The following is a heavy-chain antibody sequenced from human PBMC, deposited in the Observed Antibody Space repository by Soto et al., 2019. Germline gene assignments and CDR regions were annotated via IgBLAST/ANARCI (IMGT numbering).Heavy chain of an antibody. CDR3: ARAQRIAARIDY. Sequence: SVKVSCKASGVTFSSYAISWVRQAPGQGLEWMGGIIPIFGTANYAQKFQGRVTITADESTSTAYMELSSLRSEDTAVYYCARAQRIAARIDYWGQGSLVTVSS. D-gene: IGHD6-6*01. V-gene: IGHV1-69*13. CDR2: IIPIFGTA. J-gene: IGHJ4*02. CDR1: GVTFSSYA.